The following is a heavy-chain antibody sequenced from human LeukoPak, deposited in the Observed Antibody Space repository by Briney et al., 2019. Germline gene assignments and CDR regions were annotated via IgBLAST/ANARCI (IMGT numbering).Heavy chain of an antibody. V-gene: IGHV4-39*07. CDR2: IYYSGST. D-gene: IGHD6-13*01. Sequence: PSETLSLTCTVSGASISSSSYYWGWIRQPPGKGLEWIGSIYYSGSTYYNPSLKSRVTISVDTSKNQFSLKLSSVTAADTAVYYCARPLQGSSWYRYYYYYMDVWGKGTTVTVSS. CDR3: ARPLQGSSWYRYYYYYMDV. J-gene: IGHJ6*03. CDR1: GASISSSSYY.